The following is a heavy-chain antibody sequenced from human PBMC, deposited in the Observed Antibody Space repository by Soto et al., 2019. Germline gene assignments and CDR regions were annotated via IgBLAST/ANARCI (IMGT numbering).Heavy chain of an antibody. CDR2: IYYSGST. Sequence: SETLSLTCTVSGGSISSGSYYWGWIRQPPGKGLEWIAGIYYSGSTYYNPSLKSRVTIFVDTSKNQFSLKLSSVTAADTALYYCARQGYYGSGSYYKFRWFDPWGQGTLVTVS. CDR1: GGSISSGSYY. J-gene: IGHJ5*02. V-gene: IGHV4-39*01. D-gene: IGHD3-10*01. CDR3: ARQGYYGSGSYYKFRWFDP.